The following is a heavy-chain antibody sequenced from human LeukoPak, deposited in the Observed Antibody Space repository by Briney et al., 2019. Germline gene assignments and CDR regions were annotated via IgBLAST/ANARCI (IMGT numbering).Heavy chain of an antibody. CDR2: INHSGNT. CDR3: ASLYDNYAFDI. D-gene: IGHD3-22*01. V-gene: IGHV4-34*01. Sequence: PSETLSLTCAVYGGSFSDYYWSWIRQPPGKGLEWIGEINHSGNTNYNPSLKSRVTISVDTSKNQFSLKLSSVTAADTAVYYCASLYDNYAFDIWGQGTMVTVSS. CDR1: GGSFSDYY. J-gene: IGHJ3*02.